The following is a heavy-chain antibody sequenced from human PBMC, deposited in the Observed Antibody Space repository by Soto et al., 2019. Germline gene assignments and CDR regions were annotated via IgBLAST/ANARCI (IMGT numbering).Heavy chain of an antibody. J-gene: IGHJ4*02. V-gene: IGHV1-18*04. CDR3: ARDLDSGSYYFDY. Sequence: SVEVSFKASRYTFISYGISWVRQAPGQGLEWMGWISAYTGKTNYAQKLQGRVTMTTDTSTSTAYMEVRSLRSDDTAVYYCARDLDSGSYYFDYWGQGTLVTVSS. CDR2: ISAYTGKT. CDR1: RYTFISYG. D-gene: IGHD1-26*01.